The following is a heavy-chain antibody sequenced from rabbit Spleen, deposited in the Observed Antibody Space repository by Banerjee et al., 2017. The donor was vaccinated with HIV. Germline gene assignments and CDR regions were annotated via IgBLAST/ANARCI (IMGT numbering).Heavy chain of an antibody. CDR2: IDGGSSGSA. Sequence: QSLEESGGDLVKPGASLTLTCTASGFSFSSSYYMCWVRQAPGKGLECIACIDGGSSGSAYYASWAKGRFTVSKTASTTVTLQMTRLTAADTATYFCARDTSSSFSSYGMDLWGQGTLVTVS. CDR3: ARDTSSSFSSYGMDL. CDR1: GFSFSSSYY. J-gene: IGHJ6*01. D-gene: IGHD1-1*01. V-gene: IGHV1S40*01.